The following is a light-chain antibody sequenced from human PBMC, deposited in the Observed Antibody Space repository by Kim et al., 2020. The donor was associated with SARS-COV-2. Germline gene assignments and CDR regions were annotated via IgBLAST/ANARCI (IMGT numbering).Light chain of an antibody. CDR1: QSVSSSY. J-gene: IGKJ2*01. Sequence: PGERATPSCRASQSVSSSYLAWYQQKPGQAPRLLIYGASSRATGIPDRFSGSGSGTDFTLTISRLEPEDFAVYYCQQYGSSLMYTFGQGTKLEI. CDR2: GAS. V-gene: IGKV3-20*01. CDR3: QQYGSSLMYT.